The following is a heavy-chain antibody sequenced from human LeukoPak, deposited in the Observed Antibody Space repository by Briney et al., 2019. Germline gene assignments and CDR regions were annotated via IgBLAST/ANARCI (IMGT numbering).Heavy chain of an antibody. V-gene: IGHV1-2*02. J-gene: IGHJ4*02. CDR3: VRDHYVSGNYVLDDY. CDR2: INPKNGGT. D-gene: IGHD3-16*01. CDR1: GYTFTGYF. Sequence: ASVKVSCKASGYTFTGYFMRWVRQAPGQGLEWMGWINPKNGGTNYAQKFQGRVTMTRDTSISAAYMVLSRLRSDDTAVYYCVRDHYVSGNYVLDDYWGQGTLVTVSS.